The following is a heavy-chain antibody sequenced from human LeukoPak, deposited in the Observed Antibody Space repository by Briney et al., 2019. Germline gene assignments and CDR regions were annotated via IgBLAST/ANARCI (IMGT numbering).Heavy chain of an antibody. CDR1: GGTFSSYA. V-gene: IGHV1-69*13. CDR2: IIPIFGTA. Sequence: GASVRVSCKASGGTFSSYAISWVRQAPGQGLEWMGGIIPIFGTANYAQKFQGRVTITADESTSTAYMELSSLRSEDTAVYYCAGERGSSIAARMLFDYWGQGTLVTVSS. CDR3: AGERGSSIAARMLFDY. D-gene: IGHD6-6*01. J-gene: IGHJ4*02.